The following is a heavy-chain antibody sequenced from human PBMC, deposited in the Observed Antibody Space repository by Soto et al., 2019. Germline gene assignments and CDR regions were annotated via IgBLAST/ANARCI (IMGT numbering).Heavy chain of an antibody. CDR1: GFTFSSYW. CDR2: MRQDGSEK. Sequence: GGSLRLSCAASGFTFSSYWMSWVRQAPGKGLEWVANMRQDGSEKYYVDSVKGRFTISRDNAKNSLYLQMNTLRAEDTAVYYCARILCSSTSCYTFDYWGQGTLVTVSS. V-gene: IGHV3-7*03. CDR3: ARILCSSTSCYTFDY. J-gene: IGHJ4*02. D-gene: IGHD2-2*02.